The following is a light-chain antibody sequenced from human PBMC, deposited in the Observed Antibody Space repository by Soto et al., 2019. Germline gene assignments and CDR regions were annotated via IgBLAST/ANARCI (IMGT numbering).Light chain of an antibody. J-gene: IGKJ3*01. V-gene: IGKV3-20*01. CDR1: QSVSRDY. CDR3: QHHGSSPPFT. Sequence: ESVLTQSPGTLSLSPGERATLSCRASQSVSRDYLAWYQQKPGQAPSLLIYGASSRASGIPDRFSGSGSGTDFTLTISRLEPEDFAVYYCQHHGSSPPFTFGPGTKVDIK. CDR2: GAS.